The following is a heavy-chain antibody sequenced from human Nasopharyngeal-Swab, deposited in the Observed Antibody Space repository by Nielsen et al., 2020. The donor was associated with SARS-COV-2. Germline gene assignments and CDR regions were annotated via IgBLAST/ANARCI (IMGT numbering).Heavy chain of an antibody. J-gene: IGHJ3*02. CDR3: AREVPYSGHDDAFDI. D-gene: IGHD5-12*01. Sequence: GESLKISCAASGLGFSNYEMNWVRQAPGKGLEWISYIRTTTATIYYADSVKGRFTISRDNAKNSLYLQMNSLRAEDTAVYYCAREVPYSGHDDAFDIWGQGTMVTVSS. CDR2: IRTTTATI. CDR1: GLGFSNYE. V-gene: IGHV3-48*03.